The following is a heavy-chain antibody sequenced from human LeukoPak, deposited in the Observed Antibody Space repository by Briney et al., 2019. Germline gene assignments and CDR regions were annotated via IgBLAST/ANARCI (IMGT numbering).Heavy chain of an antibody. Sequence: ASVKVSCKASGYTFTSYGISWVRQAPGQGLEWMGWISAYNGNTNYAQKLQGRVTMTTDTSTSTAYMELRSLRSDDTAVYYCAREGYDYVWGSYRKEAFDIWGQGTMVTVSS. CDR1: GYTFTSYG. CDR2: ISAYNGNT. J-gene: IGHJ3*02. V-gene: IGHV1-18*01. D-gene: IGHD3-16*02. CDR3: AREGYDYVWGSYRKEAFDI.